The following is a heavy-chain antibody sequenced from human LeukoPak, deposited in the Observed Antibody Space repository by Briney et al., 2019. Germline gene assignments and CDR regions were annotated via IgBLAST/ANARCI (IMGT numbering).Heavy chain of an antibody. D-gene: IGHD6-25*01. J-gene: IGHJ3*02. Sequence: ASVKVSCKASGYTFTSYDINWVRQAPGQGLEWMGGMNPNSGNTDYAQKFKGRVTMTRNTSISTAYMELSSLRSEDTAVYYCASWYSSGYDAFDIWGQGTMVTVSS. CDR2: MNPNSGNT. CDR3: ASWYSSGYDAFDI. V-gene: IGHV1-8*01. CDR1: GYTFTSYD.